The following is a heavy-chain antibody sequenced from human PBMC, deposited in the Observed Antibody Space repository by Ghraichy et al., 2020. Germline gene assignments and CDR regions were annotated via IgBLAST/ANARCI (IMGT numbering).Heavy chain of an antibody. V-gene: IGHV2-5*02. Sequence: SGPTLAKPTQTLTLTCTFSGFSLSTSGVGVGWIRQPPGKALEWLTLIYWDDDKRYSPSLKSRLTITKDTSKNQVVLTMTNVDPVDTATYYCARLFSGTYLDAFDIWGQGTVVTVSS. CDR3: ARLFSGTYLDAFDI. D-gene: IGHD1-26*01. J-gene: IGHJ3*02. CDR2: IYWDDDK. CDR1: GFSLSTSGVG.